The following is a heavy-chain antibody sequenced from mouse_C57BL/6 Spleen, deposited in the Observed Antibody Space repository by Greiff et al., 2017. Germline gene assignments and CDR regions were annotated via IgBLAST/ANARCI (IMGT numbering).Heavy chain of an antibody. D-gene: IGHD2-3*01. CDR2: IYPGSGST. CDR3: ARRDGYLYYYAMDY. CDR1: GYTFTSYW. Sequence: QVQLQQPGAELVKPGASVKMSCKASGYTFTSYWITWVKQRPGQGLEWIGDIYPGSGSTNYNEKFKSKATLTVDPSSSTAYMQLSSLTSEDSAVYYCARRDGYLYYYAMDYWGQGTSVTVSS. J-gene: IGHJ4*01. V-gene: IGHV1-55*01.